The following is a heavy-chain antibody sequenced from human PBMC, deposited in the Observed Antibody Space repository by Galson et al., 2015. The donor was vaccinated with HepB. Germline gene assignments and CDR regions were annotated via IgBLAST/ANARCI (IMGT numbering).Heavy chain of an antibody. Sequence: SLRLSCAASGFTFSSYAMSWVRQAPGKGLEWVSAISGSGGSTYYADSVKGRFTISRDNSKNTLYLQMNSLRAEDTAVYYCANLGPNRGSIVGAPGGALLNVWGQGTTVTVSS. CDR2: ISGSGGST. D-gene: IGHD1-26*01. J-gene: IGHJ6*02. CDR1: GFTFSSYA. CDR3: ANLGPNRGSIVGAPGGALLNV. V-gene: IGHV3-23*01.